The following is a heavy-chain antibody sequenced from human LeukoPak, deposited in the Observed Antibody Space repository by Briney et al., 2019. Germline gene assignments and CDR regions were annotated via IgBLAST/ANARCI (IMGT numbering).Heavy chain of an antibody. D-gene: IGHD3-22*01. V-gene: IGHV1-8*02. CDR1: GGTFSNDA. CDR2: MNPNSGNT. J-gene: IGHJ4*02. CDR3: VRARDFYDSSGYVRGFDY. Sequence: GASVKVSCKASGGTFSNDAINWVRQASGQGLEWMGWMNPNSGNTGYAQKFQGRVTMTRNTSINIAYMELSSLRSEDTAVYYCVRARDFYDSSGYVRGFDYWGRGTLVTVSS.